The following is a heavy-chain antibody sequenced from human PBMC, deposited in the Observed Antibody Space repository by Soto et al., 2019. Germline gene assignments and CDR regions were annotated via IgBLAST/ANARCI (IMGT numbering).Heavy chain of an antibody. CDR2: IWYDGSNK. CDR1: GFTFSSYG. J-gene: IGHJ4*02. D-gene: IGHD2-2*01. CDR3: ARSLPAAISVPLDY. V-gene: IGHV3-33*01. Sequence: QVQLVESGGGVVQPGRSLRLSCAASGFTFSSYGMHWVRQAPGKGLEWVAVIWYDGSNKYYADSVKGRFTISRDNSKNTLYLQMNSLRAEDTAVYYCARSLPAAISVPLDYWGQGTLVTVSS.